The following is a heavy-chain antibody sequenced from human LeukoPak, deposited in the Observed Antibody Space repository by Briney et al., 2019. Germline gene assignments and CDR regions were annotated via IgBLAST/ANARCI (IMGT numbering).Heavy chain of an antibody. CDR3: ARGSARWFDP. J-gene: IGHJ5*02. V-gene: IGHV3-21*01. CDR1: GFTFSSYS. Sequence: GGSLRLSCAASGFTFSSYSMNWVRQAPGKGLEWVSSISSSSAYIYYADSMKGRFTISRDNAKSSLFLQMNSLRAEDTAVYYCARGSARWFDPWGRGTLVTVSS. CDR2: ISSSSAYI.